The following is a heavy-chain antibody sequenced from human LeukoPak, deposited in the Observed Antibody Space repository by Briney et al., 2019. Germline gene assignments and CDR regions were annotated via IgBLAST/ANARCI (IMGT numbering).Heavy chain of an antibody. V-gene: IGHV4-59*01. CDR2: ILYSGST. D-gene: IGHD1-1*01. Sequence: SETLSLTCTVSDGSITYYYWYWIRQPPGKGLEWLGNILYSGSTNYNPSLKSRVTISLDTSKSQFSLRLSSVTTADTAIYYCARDWELGHWGQGALVTVSS. J-gene: IGHJ5*02. CDR1: DGSITYYY. CDR3: ARDWELGH.